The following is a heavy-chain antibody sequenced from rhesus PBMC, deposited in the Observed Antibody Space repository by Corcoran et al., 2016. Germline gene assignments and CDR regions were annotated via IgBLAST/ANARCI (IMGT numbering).Heavy chain of an antibody. CDR2: IYSSRGNT. CDR1: GGSIRGGFG. Sequence: QVQLQESCPGLLKPSEPLSLTCAVPGGSIRGGFGWGVIRQPPRQGLEWIGSIYSSRGNTYDNPSLKSRATISTDTSKNQFSLKLSSVTAADTAVYYCARKLRVFGVPTALDYWGQGVLVTVSS. D-gene: IGHD3-3*01. CDR3: ARKLRVFGVPTALDY. V-gene: IGHV4S7*01. J-gene: IGHJ4*01.